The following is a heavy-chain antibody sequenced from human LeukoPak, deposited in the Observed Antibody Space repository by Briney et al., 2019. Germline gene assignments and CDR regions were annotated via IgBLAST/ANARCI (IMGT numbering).Heavy chain of an antibody. CDR3: ARAMTTVTTDFDY. Sequence: SVKVSCKASGGTFSSYAISWVRQAPGQGLEWMGGIIPIFGTANYVQKFQGRVTITTDESTSTAYMELSSLRSEDTAVYYCARAMTTVTTDFDYWGQGTLVTVSS. CDR2: IIPIFGTA. D-gene: IGHD4-17*01. J-gene: IGHJ4*02. V-gene: IGHV1-69*05. CDR1: GGTFSSYA.